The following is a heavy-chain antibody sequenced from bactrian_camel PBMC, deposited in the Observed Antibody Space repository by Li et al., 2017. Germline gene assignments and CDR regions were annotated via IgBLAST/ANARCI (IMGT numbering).Heavy chain of an antibody. CDR1: GDTDTRDY. J-gene: IGHJ4*01. CDR2: LHLGFRRT. CDR3: ALAPRVALSNPLSASYYRI. D-gene: IGHD1*01. Sequence: HVQLVESGGGSVQAGGSLNLSCAISGDTDTRDYLGWFRRTPGQQREGVAALHLGFRRTYYADSVKDRFTISRDIGDSTLSLQMTDLKVEDSGMYYCALAPRVALSNPLSASYYRIWGAGTQVTVS. V-gene: IGHV3S54*01.